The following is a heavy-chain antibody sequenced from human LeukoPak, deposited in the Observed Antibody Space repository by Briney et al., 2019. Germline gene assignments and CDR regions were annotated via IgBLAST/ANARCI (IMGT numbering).Heavy chain of an antibody. V-gene: IGHV4-39*07. CDR2: IYYSGST. CDR3: ARDLGGSFGWVFDY. J-gene: IGHJ4*02. CDR1: GGSISSSSYY. D-gene: IGHD1-26*01. Sequence: SETLSLTCTVSGGSISSSSYYWGWIRQPPGRGLEWIGSIYYSGSTYYNPSLKSRVTISVDTSKNQFSLKLSSVTAADTAVYYCARDLGGSFGWVFDYWGQGTLVTVPS.